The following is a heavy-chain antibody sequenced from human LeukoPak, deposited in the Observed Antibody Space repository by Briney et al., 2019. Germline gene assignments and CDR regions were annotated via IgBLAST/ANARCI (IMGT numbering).Heavy chain of an antibody. Sequence: PGGSLRLSCAASGFTFSLYWMNWVRRAPGKGLVWVANIKQDGSEKNYVDSVKGRFTISRDNAKNSLYLQMNNLRVEDTAMYYCASESSGSLYSEDYWGQGTLVTVSS. CDR1: GFTFSLYW. CDR3: ASESSGSLYSEDY. CDR2: IKQDGSEK. V-gene: IGHV3-7*03. D-gene: IGHD6-19*01. J-gene: IGHJ4*02.